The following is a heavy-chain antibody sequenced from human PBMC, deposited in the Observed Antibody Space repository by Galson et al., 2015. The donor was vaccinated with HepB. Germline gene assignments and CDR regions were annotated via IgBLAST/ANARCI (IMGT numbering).Heavy chain of an antibody. V-gene: IGHV5-10-1*01. J-gene: IGHJ6*02. D-gene: IGHD2-2*01. CDR2: IDPSDSYT. Sequence: QSGAEVKKPGESLRISCKGSGYSFTSYWISWVRQMPGKGLEWVGRIDPSDSYTNYSPSFQGHVTISADKSISTAYLQWSSLKASDTAMYYCASLSIVVVPAAIDYYYYGMDVWGQGTTVTVSS. CDR3: ASLSIVVVPAAIDYYYYGMDV. CDR1: GYSFTSYW.